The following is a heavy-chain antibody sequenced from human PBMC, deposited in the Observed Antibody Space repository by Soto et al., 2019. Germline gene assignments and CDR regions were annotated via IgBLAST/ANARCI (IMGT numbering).Heavy chain of an antibody. J-gene: IGHJ4*02. CDR2: IWYDGSNK. V-gene: IGHV3-33*01. Sequence: QVQLVESGGGVVQPGRSLRISCAASRFNFSSYGMHWVRQAPGKGLEWVAVIWYDGSNKYYADSVKGRFTIARDNSKKTLYLQMNSVRAEDTAVYYCARDSPSDYGSLGPFDYWGKGTLVTVSS. CDR3: ARDSPSDYGSLGPFDY. D-gene: IGHD3-10*01. CDR1: RFNFSSYG.